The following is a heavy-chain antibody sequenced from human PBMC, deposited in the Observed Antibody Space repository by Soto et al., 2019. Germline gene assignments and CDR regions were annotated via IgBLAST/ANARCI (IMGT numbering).Heavy chain of an antibody. CDR3: GRPISPYCYIPTCPNEY. V-gene: IGHV4-39*01. J-gene: IGHJ4*02. D-gene: IGHD3-16*02. CDR1: GGSISSSSYY. CDR2: IYYSGST. Sequence: SETLSLTCTVSGGSISSSSYYWGWIRQPPGKGLEWIGSIYYSGSTYYNPSLKSRVTISVDTSKNQFSLKLSSVTAADTAVYYCGRPISPYCYIPTCPNEYWGQGILVTVSS.